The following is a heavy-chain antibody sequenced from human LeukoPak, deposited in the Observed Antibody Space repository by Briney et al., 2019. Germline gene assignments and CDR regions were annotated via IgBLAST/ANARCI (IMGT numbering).Heavy chain of an antibody. CDR2: ISADGQVT. CDR3: ARDPYNTILYRLAH. CDR1: GLIFTNVA. V-gene: IGHV3-23*01. D-gene: IGHD3-10*01. Sequence: PGGSLRLSCATSGLIFTNVAMSWVRQAPGMGLEWVSSISADGQVTYYADSVEGRFTVSRDNSKSTLYLQLNSLRAEDTATYYCARDPYNTILYRLAHWGQGTLVTVSS. J-gene: IGHJ4*02.